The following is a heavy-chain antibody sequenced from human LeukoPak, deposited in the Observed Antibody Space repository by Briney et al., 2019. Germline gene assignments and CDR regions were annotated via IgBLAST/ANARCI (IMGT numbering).Heavy chain of an antibody. J-gene: IGHJ1*01. CDR1: GYTFTGFY. Sequence: ASVKVSCKASGYTFTGFYMHWVRQAPGQGLEWMGWINPNSGGTNYAQKFQGRVTMSRDTSISTAYMDLSRLRSDDTAVYYCARDVDSSGWSHFQHWGQGTLVTVSS. CDR3: ARDVDSSGWSHFQH. D-gene: IGHD6-19*01. CDR2: INPNSGGT. V-gene: IGHV1-2*02.